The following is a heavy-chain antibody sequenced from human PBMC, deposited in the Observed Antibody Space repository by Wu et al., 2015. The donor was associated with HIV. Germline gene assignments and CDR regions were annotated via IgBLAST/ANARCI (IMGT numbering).Heavy chain of an antibody. J-gene: IGHJ6*02. CDR3: ARDLWDYYDSRPLMDV. Sequence: QVQLVQSGAEVKKPGSSVKVSCKASGGTFSSYAISWVRQAPGQGLEWMGGIIPIFGTANYAQKFQGRVTITTDESTSTAYMELSSLRSEDTAVYYCARDLWDYYDSRPLMDVWGQGTTVTVSS. CDR1: GGTFSSYA. D-gene: IGHD3-22*01. CDR2: IIPIFGTA. V-gene: IGHV1-69*05.